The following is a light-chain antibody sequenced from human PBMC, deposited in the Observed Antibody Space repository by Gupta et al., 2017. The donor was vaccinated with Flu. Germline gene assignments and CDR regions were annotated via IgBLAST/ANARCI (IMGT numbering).Light chain of an antibody. V-gene: IGLV3-21*02. CDR1: NIGSKS. J-gene: IGLJ2*01. CDR2: DDS. CDR3: QVWDSSSDHVV. Sequence: SYVLPQPPSVSVATGQTARITCGGNNIGSKSVHWYQQKPGQAPVLVVYDDSDRPSGTPERFSGSNSGNTATLTISRVEAGDEADDYCQVWDSSSDHVVFGGGTKLTVL.